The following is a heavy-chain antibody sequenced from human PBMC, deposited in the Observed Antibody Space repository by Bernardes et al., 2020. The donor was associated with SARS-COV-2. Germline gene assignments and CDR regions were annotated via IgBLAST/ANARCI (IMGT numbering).Heavy chain of an antibody. D-gene: IGHD2-21*01. CDR2: IENDGRTT. CDR1: GFTFGNYW. CDR3: AKGTHMFLWSPGHLDL. Sequence: GGSLRLSCAASGFTFGNYWMHWVRQSPGKGLEWVARIENDGRTTNYADSVRGRSTISRDNGENTLYLVMNSVTADDTAVYYCAKGTHMFLWSPGHLDLWGLGTLVTVSS. V-gene: IGHV3-74*01. J-gene: IGHJ5*02.